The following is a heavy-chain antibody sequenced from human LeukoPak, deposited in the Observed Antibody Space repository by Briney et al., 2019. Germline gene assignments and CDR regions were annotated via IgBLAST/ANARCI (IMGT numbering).Heavy chain of an antibody. CDR1: GGTFSSYA. CDR2: IIPIFGTA. J-gene: IGHJ6*02. V-gene: IGHV1-69*13. CDR3: ARTGVGGYDNGDYYYGMDV. Sequence: ASVKVSCKASGGTFSSYAISWVRQAPGQGLEWMGGIIPIFGTANYAQKFQGRVTITADESTSTAYMELSSLRSEDTAVYYCARTGVGGYDNGDYYYGMDVWGQGTTVTVSS. D-gene: IGHD2-8*02.